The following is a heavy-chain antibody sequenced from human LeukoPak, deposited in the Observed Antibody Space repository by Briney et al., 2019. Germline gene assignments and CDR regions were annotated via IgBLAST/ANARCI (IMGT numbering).Heavy chain of an antibody. V-gene: IGHV3-23*01. D-gene: IGHD2-2*01. CDR1: GGSISSSSHY. CDR3: AKVALVGYCSSATSCPLDY. CDR2: ISGSGGST. J-gene: IGHJ4*02. Sequence: PSETLSLTCTVSGGSISSSSHYWGWIRQPPGKGLEWVSGISGSGGSTHYADSVKGRFTISRDNSKNTLYLEMNSLRVEDTAVYFCAKVALVGYCSSATSCPLDYWGQGTLVTVSS.